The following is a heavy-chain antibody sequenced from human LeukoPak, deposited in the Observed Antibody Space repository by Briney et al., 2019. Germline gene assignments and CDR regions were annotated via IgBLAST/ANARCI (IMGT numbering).Heavy chain of an antibody. Sequence: QPGGSLRLSCAASGFTFSSYGLHWVRQAPGKGLEWVAGISYDGSNKYYADSVKGRFTISRDNSKNTVYLQMNSLRAEDTAVYYCARDLATLGMDVWGKGPRSPSPQ. V-gene: IGHV3-30*01. D-gene: IGHD5-12*01. CDR3: ARDLATLGMDV. J-gene: IGHJ6*04. CDR1: GFTFSSYG. CDR2: ISYDGSNK.